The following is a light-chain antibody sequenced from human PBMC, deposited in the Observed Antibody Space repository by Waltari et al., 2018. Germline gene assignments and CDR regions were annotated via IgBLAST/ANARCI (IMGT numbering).Light chain of an antibody. Sequence: DIVMTQSPDSLAVSLGARATINCKSSQSVLYSSNNKNYLAWYQQKPGQPPKLLIYWASTRESGVHDRFSGSGSGTDFTLTISSLQAEDVAVYYCQQYYSTPPTFGGGTKVEIK. CDR3: QQYYSTPPT. CDR2: WAS. J-gene: IGKJ4*01. V-gene: IGKV4-1*01. CDR1: QSVLYSSNNKNY.